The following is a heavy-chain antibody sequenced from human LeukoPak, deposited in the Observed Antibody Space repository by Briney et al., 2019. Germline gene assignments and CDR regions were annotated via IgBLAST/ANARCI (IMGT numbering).Heavy chain of an antibody. V-gene: IGHV3-23*01. Sequence: PGGSLRLSCVASGFTFTNYGMSWVRQAPGKGLEWLSGISMTGGSTYYPDSVKGRFTISRDNSKNTLYLQMNSLRAEDSAVYYCAREPRIQGYPYGTVLDYWGQGTLVTVSA. CDR1: GFTFTNYG. J-gene: IGHJ4*02. CDR2: ISMTGGST. D-gene: IGHD3-10*01. CDR3: AREPRIQGYPYGTVLDY.